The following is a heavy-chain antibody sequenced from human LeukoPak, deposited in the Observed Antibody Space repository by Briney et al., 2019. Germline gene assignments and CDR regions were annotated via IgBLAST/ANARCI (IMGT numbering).Heavy chain of an antibody. CDR1: GGSISFYY. Sequence: SETLSLTCTVSGGSISFYYWSWIRQPPGKGLEWIGCIYYSGSTNYNPSLKRRVTISVDTSRNQFSLKLSSVTAADTAVYYCARVNINNWHSCDYWGQGTLVTVSS. J-gene: IGHJ4*02. CDR3: ARVNINNWHSCDY. CDR2: IYYSGST. D-gene: IGHD1-1*01. V-gene: IGHV4-59*01.